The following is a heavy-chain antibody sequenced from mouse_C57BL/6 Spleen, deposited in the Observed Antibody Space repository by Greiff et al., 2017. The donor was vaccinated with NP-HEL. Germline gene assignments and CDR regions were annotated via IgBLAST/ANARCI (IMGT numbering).Heavy chain of an antibody. CDR1: GYTFTSYW. Sequence: QVQLQQSGAELVKPGASVKLSCKASGYTFTSYWMHWVKQRPGQGLEWIGMIHPNSGSTNYNEKFKSKATLTVDKSSSTAYMQLSSLTSEDSAVYYCAGYYGSSYGYFDVWGTGTTVTVSS. CDR2: IHPNSGST. J-gene: IGHJ1*03. D-gene: IGHD1-1*01. CDR3: AGYYGSSYGYFDV. V-gene: IGHV1-64*01.